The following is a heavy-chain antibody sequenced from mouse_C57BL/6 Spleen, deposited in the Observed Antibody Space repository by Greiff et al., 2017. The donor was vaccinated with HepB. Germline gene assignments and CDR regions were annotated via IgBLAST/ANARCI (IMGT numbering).Heavy chain of an antibody. V-gene: IGHV1-55*01. Sequence: QVQLKQPGAELVKPGASVKMSCKASGYTFTSYWITWVKQRPGQGLEWIGDIYPGSGSTNYNEKFKSKATLTVDTSSSTAYMQLSSLTSEDSAVYYCARSEIYYGNPWFAYWGQGTLVTVSA. CDR1: GYTFTSYW. CDR3: ARSEIYYGNPWFAY. D-gene: IGHD2-1*01. CDR2: IYPGSGST. J-gene: IGHJ3*01.